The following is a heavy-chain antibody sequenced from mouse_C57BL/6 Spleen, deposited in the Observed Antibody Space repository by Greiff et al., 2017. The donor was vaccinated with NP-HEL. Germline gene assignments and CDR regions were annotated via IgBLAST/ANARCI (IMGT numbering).Heavy chain of an antibody. CDR2: INPNNGGT. CDR1: GYTFTDYN. Sequence: VQLKESGPELVKPGASVKMSCKASGYTFTDYNMHWVKQSHGKSLEWIGYINPNNGGTSYNQKFKGKAPLTVNKSSSTAYMELRSLTSEDSAVYYCASSLHYAMDYWGQGTSVTVSS. V-gene: IGHV1-22*01. D-gene: IGHD2-1*01. CDR3: ASSLHYAMDY. J-gene: IGHJ4*01.